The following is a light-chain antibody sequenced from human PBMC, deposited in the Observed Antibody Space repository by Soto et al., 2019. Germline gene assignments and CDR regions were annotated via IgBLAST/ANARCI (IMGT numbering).Light chain of an antibody. J-gene: IGKJ3*01. CDR1: QDISHF. CDR3: QQTSTAPFT. Sequence: DMQMTQSPSSLSASLGDSATIXXQASQDISHFLNWYQQKPGKAPKLXRFAASSLQRGVPSRFSGSGSRTDFTLTISSLQPEDFAAYYCQQTSTAPFTFGPGTKVDIK. V-gene: IGKV1-39*01. CDR2: AAS.